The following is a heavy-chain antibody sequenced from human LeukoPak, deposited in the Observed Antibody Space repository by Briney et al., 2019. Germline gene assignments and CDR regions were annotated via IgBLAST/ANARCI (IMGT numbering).Heavy chain of an antibody. CDR3: ARTSSYSSSPNAFDY. CDR1: GGSISSGDYY. D-gene: IGHD6-6*01. V-gene: IGHV4-30-4*08. Sequence: SETLSLTCTVSGGSISSGDYYWSWIRQPPGKGLEWIGYIYYSGSTYYNPSLKSRVTISVDTSKNQFSLKLSSVTAADTAVYYCARTSSYSSSPNAFDYWGQGTLVTVSS. CDR2: IYYSGST. J-gene: IGHJ4*02.